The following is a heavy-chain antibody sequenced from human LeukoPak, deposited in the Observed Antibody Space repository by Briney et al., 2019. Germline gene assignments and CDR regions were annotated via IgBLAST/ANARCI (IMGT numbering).Heavy chain of an antibody. D-gene: IGHD5-24*01. CDR2: IYHDGGA. V-gene: IGHV4-4*02. Sequence: SGTLSLTCAVSGASIISTDWWSWVRQPPGKGLEWIGEIYHDGGATYNPSLKSRVTMSVDKSMNQFSLKMTSVTAADTAVYYCARDVEMATIPQIPYDYWGQGTLVTVSS. J-gene: IGHJ4*02. CDR1: GASIISTDW. CDR3: ARDVEMATIPQIPYDY.